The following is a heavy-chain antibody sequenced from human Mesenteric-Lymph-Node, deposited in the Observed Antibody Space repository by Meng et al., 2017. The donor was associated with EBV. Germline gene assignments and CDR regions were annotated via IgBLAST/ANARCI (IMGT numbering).Heavy chain of an antibody. CDR1: GISIRTGGYY. Sequence: GKLQYSCPLLVQASQTLSLSCAVSGISIRTGGYYCALILQPPVNSLLWPAYIYDTGTTYYNPSLKSLVTISVDTSKNQFSQKLNYVTAADTTDYYCARRIAVGWFDPWGQGTLVTVSS. D-gene: IGHD2-21*01. CDR2: IYDTGTT. V-gene: IGHV4-30-4*01. CDR3: ARRIAVGWFDP. J-gene: IGHJ5*02.